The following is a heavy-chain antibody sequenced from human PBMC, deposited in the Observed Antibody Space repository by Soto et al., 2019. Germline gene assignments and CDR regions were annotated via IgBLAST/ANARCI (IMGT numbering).Heavy chain of an antibody. CDR3: AKAVGATTDWFDP. J-gene: IGHJ5*02. D-gene: IGHD1-26*01. Sequence: QVPLVESGGGVVQPGRSLRLSCAASGFTFSSYGMHWVRQAPGKGLEWVAVISYDGSNKYYADSVKSRFTISRDNSKNTLYLQMNSLRAEDTAVYYCAKAVGATTDWFDPWGQGTLVTVSS. CDR1: GFTFSSYG. V-gene: IGHV3-30*18. CDR2: ISYDGSNK.